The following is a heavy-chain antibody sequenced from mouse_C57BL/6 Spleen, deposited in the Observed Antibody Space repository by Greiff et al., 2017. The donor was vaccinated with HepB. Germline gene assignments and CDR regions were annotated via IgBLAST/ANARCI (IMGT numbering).Heavy chain of an antibody. Sequence: QVQLQQSGAELVRPGASVTLSCKASGYTFTDYEMHWVKQTPVHGLEWIGAIDPETGGTAYNQKFKGKAILTADKSSSTAYMELRSLTSEDSAVYYCTVSSGYWFAYWGQGTLVTVSA. CDR2: IDPETGGT. CDR1: GYTFTDYE. J-gene: IGHJ3*01. V-gene: IGHV1-15*01. CDR3: TVSSGYWFAY. D-gene: IGHD3-2*02.